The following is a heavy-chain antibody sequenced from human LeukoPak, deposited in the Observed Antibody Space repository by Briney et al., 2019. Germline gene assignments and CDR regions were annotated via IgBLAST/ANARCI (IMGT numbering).Heavy chain of an antibody. Sequence: GGSLRLSYAASGFTFSNAWMSWVRQAPGKGLEWVSYISSSSSTIYYADSVKGRFTISRDNAKNSLYLQMNSLRAEDTAAYYCARDPGIQLWLRYYYMDVWGKGTTVTVS. CDR2: ISSSSSTI. CDR3: ARDPGIQLWLRYYYMDV. J-gene: IGHJ6*03. CDR1: GFTFSNAW. D-gene: IGHD5-18*01. V-gene: IGHV3-48*01.